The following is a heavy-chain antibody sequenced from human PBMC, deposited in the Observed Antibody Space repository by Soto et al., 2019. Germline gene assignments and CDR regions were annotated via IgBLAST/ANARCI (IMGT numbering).Heavy chain of an antibody. CDR3: AKGRRYSSGKGYFDY. CDR1: GFTFSSYG. J-gene: IGHJ4*02. CDR2: ISYDGSNK. D-gene: IGHD6-25*01. V-gene: IGHV3-30*18. Sequence: VGSLRLSCAASGFTFSSYGMHWVRQAPGKGLEWVAVISYDGSNKYYADSVKGRFTISRDNSKNTLYLQMNSLRAEDTAVYYCAKGRRYSSGKGYFDYWGQGTLVTVSS.